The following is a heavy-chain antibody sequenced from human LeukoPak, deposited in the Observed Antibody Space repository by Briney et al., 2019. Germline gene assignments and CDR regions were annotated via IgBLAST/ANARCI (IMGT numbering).Heavy chain of an antibody. J-gene: IGHJ4*02. CDR2: INSDGGTT. Sequence: GGSLRLSCAAAGFNFSRYWMHWVGQATGMGLVWVSRINSDGGTTTYADSVKGRFTISRDNAKNTLYLQMNSLRAEDTAVYFCARDLSEYGWFGELYYWGQGTLVTVSS. CDR1: GFNFSRYW. CDR3: ARDLSEYGWFGELYY. V-gene: IGHV3-74*01. D-gene: IGHD3-10*01.